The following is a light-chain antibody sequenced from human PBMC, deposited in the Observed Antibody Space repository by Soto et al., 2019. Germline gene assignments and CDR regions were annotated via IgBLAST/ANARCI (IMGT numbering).Light chain of an antibody. Sequence: QSALTQPPSASGSPGQSVTISCTGTKNDIGVYDFVSWYQHHPGKAPRLIIYEVVQRPSGVPDRFSGSKSGNTASLTVSGLQAADEGDYYCCSYGGGRTPLGFGGGTKLTVL. CDR2: EVV. CDR1: KNDIGVYDF. V-gene: IGLV2-8*01. J-gene: IGLJ2*01. CDR3: CSYGGGRTPLG.